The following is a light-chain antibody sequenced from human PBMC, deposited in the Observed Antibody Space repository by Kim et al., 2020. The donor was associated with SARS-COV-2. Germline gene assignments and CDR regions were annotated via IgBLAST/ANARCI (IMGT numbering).Light chain of an antibody. V-gene: IGLV2-14*04. J-gene: IGLJ3*02. CDR3: ASFTSSHTWV. CDR2: DVT. Sequence: GQAITISCTGTSSDVGGHNYVSWYQRYPGKVPKLMIYDVTQRPSGVSDRFSGSKSGNTASLTISGLQAEDEADYYCASFTSSHTWVFGGGTKVTVL. CDR1: SSDVGGHNY.